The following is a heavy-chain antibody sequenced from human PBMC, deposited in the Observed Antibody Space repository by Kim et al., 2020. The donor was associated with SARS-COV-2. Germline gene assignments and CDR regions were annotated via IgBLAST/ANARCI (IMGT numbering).Heavy chain of an antibody. D-gene: IGHD3-16*02. J-gene: IGHJ6*02. V-gene: IGHV3-30*04. CDR3: ARDDYVWGSYRYSYYGMDV. CDR1: GFTFSSYA. CDR2: ISYDGSNK. Sequence: GGSLRLSCAASGFTFSSYAMHWVRQAPGKGLEWVAVISYDGSNKYYADSVKGRFTISRDNSKNTLYLQMNSLRAEDTAVYYCARDDYVWGSYRYSYYGMDVWGQGTTVTVSS.